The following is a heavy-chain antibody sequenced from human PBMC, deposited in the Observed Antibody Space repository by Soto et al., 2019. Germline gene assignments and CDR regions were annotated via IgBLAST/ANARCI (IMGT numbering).Heavy chain of an antibody. D-gene: IGHD3-22*01. CDR3: AREFNYYDSSGYWRGDTFDI. CDR1: GFTFSSYW. J-gene: IGHJ3*02. Sequence: EVQLVESGGGFVQPGGSLRLSCAASGFTFSSYWMSWVRQAPGKGLEWVANIKQDGREKYYVDSVKGRFTISRANAKNSPYLQMNRLRAADSAVYYCAREFNYYDSSGYWRGDTFDIWGQGTMVTVSS. CDR2: IKQDGREK. V-gene: IGHV3-7*05.